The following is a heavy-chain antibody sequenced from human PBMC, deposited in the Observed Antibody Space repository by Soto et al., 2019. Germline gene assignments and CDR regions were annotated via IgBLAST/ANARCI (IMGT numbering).Heavy chain of an antibody. J-gene: IGHJ1*01. V-gene: IGHV4-4*02. CDR2: IHHSGST. CDR3: ATSFGGYGFDR. Sequence: QMQLQESGPGLVKPSETLSLTCAVSGASISSEQSWSWVRQPPGEGLEWIGEIHHSGSTNNNPSLKSRVTMPVNKPKIRFSRMLSSVTAADTAFYYCATSFGGYGFDRWGQGPLVTVSS. D-gene: IGHD6-19*01. CDR1: GASISSEQS.